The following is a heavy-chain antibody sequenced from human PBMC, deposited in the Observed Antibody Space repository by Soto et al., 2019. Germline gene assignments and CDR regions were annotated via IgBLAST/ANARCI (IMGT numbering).Heavy chain of an antibody. Sequence: QVQLVQSGAEVKKPGSSVKVSCKASGGTFSSYTISWVRQAPGQGLEWMGRIIPILGIANYAQKFQGRVTITADKSTSTAYMELSSLRSEDMAVYYCASRSSPYYYYYMDVWGKGTTVTVSS. CDR3: ASRSSPYYYYYMDV. CDR1: GGTFSSYT. J-gene: IGHJ6*03. V-gene: IGHV1-69*02. CDR2: IIPILGIA.